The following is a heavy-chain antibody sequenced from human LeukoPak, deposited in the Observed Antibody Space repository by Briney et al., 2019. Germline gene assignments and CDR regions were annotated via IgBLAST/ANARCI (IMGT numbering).Heavy chain of an antibody. CDR1: GGTFSSYA. V-gene: IGHV1-69*05. CDR3: ARVDTRKGFDP. D-gene: IGHD1-14*01. J-gene: IGHJ5*02. Sequence: SVKVSCKASGGTFSSYAISWVRQAPGQGLEWMGGIIPIFGTANYAQKFQGRVTITTDESTSTAYMELRSLRSDDTAVYYCARVDTRKGFDPWGQGTLVTVSS. CDR2: IIPIFGTA.